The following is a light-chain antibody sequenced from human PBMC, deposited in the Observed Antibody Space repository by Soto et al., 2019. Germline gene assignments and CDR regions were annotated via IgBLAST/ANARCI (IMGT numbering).Light chain of an antibody. CDR1: SGHSSYA. V-gene: IGLV4-69*01. Sequence: QSVLTQSPSASASLGASVKLTCTLSSGHSSYAIAWHQQQPEKGPRYLMKLNSAGSPSKGDGSPDRFSGSSAGAERYLTNSSLQSEEEADYYCQTWGTGIRVFGGGTKLTVL. CDR3: QTWGTGIRV. CDR2: LNSAGSP. J-gene: IGLJ2*01.